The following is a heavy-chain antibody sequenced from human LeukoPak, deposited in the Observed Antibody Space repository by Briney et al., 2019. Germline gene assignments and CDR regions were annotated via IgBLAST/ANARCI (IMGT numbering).Heavy chain of an antibody. J-gene: IGHJ4*02. D-gene: IGHD5-24*01. CDR3: ARSDRYNYPFDY. V-gene: IGHV5-51*01. Sequence: GESLKISWKGSGYTFSSYWIGCVRQMPGKGLEWMGIIYPGDSDTRYSPSLQGQVTISADKSISTAYLQWSSLKASDTAMYYCARSDRYNYPFDYWGQGTLVTVSS. CDR2: IYPGDSDT. CDR1: GYTFSSYW.